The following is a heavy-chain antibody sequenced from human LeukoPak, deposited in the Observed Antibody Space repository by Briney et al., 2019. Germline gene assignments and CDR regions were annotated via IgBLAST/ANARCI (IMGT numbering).Heavy chain of an antibody. V-gene: IGHV4-39*07. D-gene: IGHD2-15*01. J-gene: IGHJ4*02. CDR1: GGSISSSSYY. Sequence: PSETLSLTCTVSGGSISSSSYYWGWIRQPPGKGLEWIGSIYYSGSTYYNPSLKSRVTISVDTSKNQFSLKLSSVTAADTAVYYCARGGRRSGGSCYGLCYFDYWGQGTLVTVSS. CDR3: ARGGRRSGGSCYGLCYFDY. CDR2: IYYSGST.